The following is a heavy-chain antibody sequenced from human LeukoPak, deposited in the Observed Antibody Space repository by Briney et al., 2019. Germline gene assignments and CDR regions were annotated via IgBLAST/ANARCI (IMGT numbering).Heavy chain of an antibody. CDR3: ASNLYGSGNYFAY. CDR2: IYYSGST. J-gene: IGHJ4*02. V-gene: IGHV4-39*07. CDR1: GGSISSSSYY. D-gene: IGHD3-10*01. Sequence: SETLSLTCTVSGGSISSSSYYWGWIRQPPGKGLEWIRSIYYSGSTYYNPSLKSRVTISVDTSKNQFSLKLTSVTAADTAVYYCASNLYGSGNYFAYWGQGTLVTVSS.